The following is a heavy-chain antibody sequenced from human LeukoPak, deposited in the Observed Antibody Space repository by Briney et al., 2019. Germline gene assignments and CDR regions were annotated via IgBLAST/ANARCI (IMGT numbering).Heavy chain of an antibody. CDR1: GYTFTSYY. V-gene: IGHV1-46*01. J-gene: IGHJ4*02. D-gene: IGHD6-13*01. CDR3: ARAVSYIAAAGTGRDY. CDR2: INPSGGST. Sequence: ASVKVSCKASGYTFTSYYMHWVRQAPGQGLEWMGIINPSGGSTSYAQKFQGRVTMTRDTSTSTVYMELSSLRSEDTAVYYCARAVSYIAAAGTGRDYWGQETLVTVSS.